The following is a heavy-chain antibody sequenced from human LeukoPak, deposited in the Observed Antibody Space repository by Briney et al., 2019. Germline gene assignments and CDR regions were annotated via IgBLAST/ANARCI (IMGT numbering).Heavy chain of an antibody. CDR1: GGSISSYY. CDR3: ARLWSPDYYDRRGGDY. Sequence: SETLSLTCTVSGGSISSYYWSWIRQPPGKGLEWIGYIYYSGSTNYNPSLKSRVTISVDTSKNQFSLKLSSVTAADTAVYYCARLWSPDYYDRRGGDYWGQGTLVTVSS. D-gene: IGHD3-22*01. CDR2: IYYSGST. J-gene: IGHJ4*02. V-gene: IGHV4-59*08.